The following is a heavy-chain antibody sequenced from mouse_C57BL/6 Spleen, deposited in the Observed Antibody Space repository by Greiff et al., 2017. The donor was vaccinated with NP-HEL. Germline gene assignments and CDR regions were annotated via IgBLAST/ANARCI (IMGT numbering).Heavy chain of an antibody. V-gene: IGHV1-61*01. Sequence: QVQLQQSGAELVRPGSSVKLSCKASGYTFTSYWMDWVKQRPGQGLEWIGNIYPSDSETHYNQKFKDKATLTVDKSSSTAYMQLSSLTSEDSAVYYCARYYGSYYAMDYWGQGTSVTVSS. D-gene: IGHD1-1*01. J-gene: IGHJ4*01. CDR3: ARYYGSYYAMDY. CDR1: GYTFTSYW. CDR2: IYPSDSET.